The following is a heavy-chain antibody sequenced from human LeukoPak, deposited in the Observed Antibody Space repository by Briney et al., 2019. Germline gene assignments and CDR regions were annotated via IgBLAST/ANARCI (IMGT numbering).Heavy chain of an antibody. CDR2: INHNGNVN. Sequence: GGSLRLSCAASGFTVSSNSINWARQAPGKGLEWVASINHNGNVNYYVDSVEGRFTISRDNAKNSLYLQMSNLRAEDTAVYFCARGGGLDVWGQGATVTVSS. CDR1: GFTVSSNS. J-gene: IGHJ6*02. CDR3: ARGGGLDV. V-gene: IGHV3-7*03. D-gene: IGHD3-16*01.